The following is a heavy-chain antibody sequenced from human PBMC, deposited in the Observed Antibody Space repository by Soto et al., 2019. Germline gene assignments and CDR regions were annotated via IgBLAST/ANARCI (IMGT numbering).Heavy chain of an antibody. CDR1: GGSISNDDYY. CDR3: ARATTVTSSFFYYGLDV. Sequence: QVQLQESGPGLVKPSQTLSLTCSVSGGSISNDDYYWTWIRQPPGKGLEWIGHIYYNGNTYYNPSLKSRLTMSLDTPQNQFSLHLTSVIAADSASYFCARATTVTSSFFYYGLDVWGQGTTVTVSS. V-gene: IGHV4-30-4*08. D-gene: IGHD4-17*01. J-gene: IGHJ6*02. CDR2: IYYNGNT.